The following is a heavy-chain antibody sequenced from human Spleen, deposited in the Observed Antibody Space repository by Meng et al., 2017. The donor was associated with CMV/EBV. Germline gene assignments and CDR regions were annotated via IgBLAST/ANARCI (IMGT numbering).Heavy chain of an antibody. CDR2: ISSSGSTI. CDR1: GFTFSSYE. CDR3: ARDRIQYYYGSGSYGPIYYYYGMDV. J-gene: IGHJ6*02. V-gene: IGHV3-48*03. Sequence: GESLKISCAASGFTFSSYEMNWVRQAPGKGLEWVSYISSSGSTIYYADSVKGRFTISRDNAKNLLYLQMNSLRAEDTAVYYCARDRIQYYYGSGSYGPIYYYYGMDVWGQGTTVTVSS. D-gene: IGHD3-10*01.